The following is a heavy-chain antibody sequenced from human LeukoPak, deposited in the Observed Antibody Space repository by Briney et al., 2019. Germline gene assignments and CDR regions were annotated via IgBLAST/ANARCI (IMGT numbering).Heavy chain of an antibody. Sequence: SETLSLTCTVSGGSISSYYWSWIRQPPGKGLEWIGYIYYSGSTNYDPSLKSRVTISVDTSKNQFSLKLSSVTAADTAVYYCARALELPHHGPWRFDPWGQGTLVTVSS. CDR1: GGSISSYY. CDR3: ARALELPHHGPWRFDP. CDR2: IYYSGST. V-gene: IGHV4-59*01. D-gene: IGHD2-15*01. J-gene: IGHJ5*02.